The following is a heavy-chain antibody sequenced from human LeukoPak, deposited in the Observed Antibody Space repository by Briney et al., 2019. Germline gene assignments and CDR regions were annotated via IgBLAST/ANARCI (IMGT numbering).Heavy chain of an antibody. CDR2: MYYSGST. CDR1: GGSISSGDYY. Sequence: SQTLSLTCTVSGGSISSGDYYWSWIRQPPGKGLEWIAYMYYSGSTYYNPTLKSRVTMSADTSKNQLSLKLSSVTAADTAVYYCARPYYYDSRIDPWGQGILVTVSS. J-gene: IGHJ5*02. V-gene: IGHV4-30-4*01. D-gene: IGHD3-22*01. CDR3: ARPYYYDSRIDP.